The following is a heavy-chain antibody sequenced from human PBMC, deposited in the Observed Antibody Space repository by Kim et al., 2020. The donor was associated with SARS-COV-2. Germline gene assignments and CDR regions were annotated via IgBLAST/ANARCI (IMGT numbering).Heavy chain of an antibody. Sequence: SVDSVKGRFTLPRDNATTALYLQMNSLRAEDTAVYYCARQVNAGFNYFDYWGQGTLVTVSS. CDR3: ARQVNAGFNYFDY. V-gene: IGHV3-7*03. J-gene: IGHJ4*02. D-gene: IGHD2-2*01.